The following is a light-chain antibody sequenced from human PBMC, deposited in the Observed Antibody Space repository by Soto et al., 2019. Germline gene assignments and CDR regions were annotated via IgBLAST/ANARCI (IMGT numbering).Light chain of an antibody. V-gene: IGKV1-5*03. Sequence: DIQMTQSPSTLSASVGDRVTITCRASQSISTWLAWYQQKPGKAPKLLIYKASNLQSGVPSRFTGSGSGTEFTLTISSLQADDFATYYCQQYNRYSPWTFGQGTKVEIK. CDR2: KAS. J-gene: IGKJ1*01. CDR1: QSISTW. CDR3: QQYNRYSPWT.